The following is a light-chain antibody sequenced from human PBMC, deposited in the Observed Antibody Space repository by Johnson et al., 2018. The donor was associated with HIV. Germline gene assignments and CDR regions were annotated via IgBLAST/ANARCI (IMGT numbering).Light chain of an antibody. CDR3: GTWDSSLSYNYV. V-gene: IGLV1-51*02. CDR1: SSNIGNNY. J-gene: IGLJ1*01. Sequence: QLVLTQPPSVSAAPGQKVTISCSGSSSNIGNNYVSWYQQLPGTAPKLLIYENNKRPSGIPDRFSGSTSGTSATLGITGLQTGDEADYYCGTWDSSLSYNYVFGTGTKVTVL. CDR2: ENN.